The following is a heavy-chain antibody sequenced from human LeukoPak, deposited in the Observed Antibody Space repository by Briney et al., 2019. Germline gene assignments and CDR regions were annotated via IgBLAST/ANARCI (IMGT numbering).Heavy chain of an antibody. J-gene: IGHJ4*02. CDR1: GFTFSTYA. V-gene: IGHV3-23*01. Sequence: PGGSLRLSCTASGFTFSTYAMTWVRQAPGKGLEWVSVISHGGDSAWYADSVKGRFTISRDNSKCTLFLQMNSLRADDTAIYYCAKGRSGWYEGLDYWGQGILVTVSS. CDR3: AKGRSGWYEGLDY. CDR2: ISHGGDSA. D-gene: IGHD6-19*01.